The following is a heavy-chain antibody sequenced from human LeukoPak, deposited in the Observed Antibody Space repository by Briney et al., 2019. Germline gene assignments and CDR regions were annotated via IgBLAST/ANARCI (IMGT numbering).Heavy chain of an antibody. D-gene: IGHD3-10*01. CDR3: ARHYGP. Sequence: SETLSLTCTVSGGSISSYYWSWIRQPPGKRLEWIGYISYRGSTNYNPSLKSRVTTSVDTSKNQLSLKLNSVTATDTAVYYCARHYGPWGQGTLVTVSS. V-gene: IGHV4-59*08. CDR2: ISYRGST. CDR1: GGSISSYY. J-gene: IGHJ4*02.